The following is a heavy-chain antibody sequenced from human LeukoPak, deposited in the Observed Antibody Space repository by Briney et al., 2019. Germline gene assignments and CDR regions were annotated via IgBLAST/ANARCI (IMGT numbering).Heavy chain of an antibody. D-gene: IGHD2/OR15-2a*01. CDR2: INPSGGST. CDR1: GYTFTNYY. V-gene: IGHV1-46*01. Sequence: ASVKVSCKASGYTFTNYYMHWVRQAPGQGLEWMGIINPSGGSTSYAQKFQGRVTMTRDTSTSTVYMELSSLRSEDTAVYYCAREGANTFTDYYFDYWGQGTLVTVSS. CDR3: AREGANTFTDYYFDY. J-gene: IGHJ4*02.